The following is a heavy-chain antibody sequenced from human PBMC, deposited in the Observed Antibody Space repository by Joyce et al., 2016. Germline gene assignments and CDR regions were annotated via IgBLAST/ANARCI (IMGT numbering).Heavy chain of an antibody. CDR2: IEHDGSYE. CDR3: VGSKSTSWHNFDY. D-gene: IGHD2-2*01. J-gene: IGHJ4*02. V-gene: IGHV3-30*03. Sequence: VQVVQSGGGLVQPGRSLRLSCAASGLSFSSYAMPWVRQGPGKGMEWVEIIEHDGSYESYVDSVKGRFIISRDVFTSTMDLQMNSLRPEDTAVYYCVGSKSTSWHNFDYWGQGSLVTVSS. CDR1: GLSFSSYA.